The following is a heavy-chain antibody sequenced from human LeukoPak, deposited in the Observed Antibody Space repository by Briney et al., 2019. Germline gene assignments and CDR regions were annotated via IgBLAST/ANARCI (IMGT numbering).Heavy chain of an antibody. CDR2: IPYYCNYK. Sequence: PGMSLRLSCAASGFPFSSYGMHWVRQAPGKGLEGVGAIPYYCNYKFYAHSVKGRFTISSENSKNTLYLPMNRLRAQDTPVYFFASGSRGTYYYLDYWGQGSLVTVSS. J-gene: IGHJ4*02. D-gene: IGHD1-26*01. CDR1: GFPFSSYG. V-gene: IGHV3-30*03. CDR3: ASGSRGTYYYLDY.